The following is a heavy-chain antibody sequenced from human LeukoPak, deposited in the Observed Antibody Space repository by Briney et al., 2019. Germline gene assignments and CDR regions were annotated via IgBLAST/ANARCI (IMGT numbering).Heavy chain of an antibody. J-gene: IGHJ3*02. V-gene: IGHV1-2*02. CDR1: GYTFTGYY. CDR3: AGASWEFDAFDI. D-gene: IGHD1-26*01. Sequence: ASVKVSCKASGYTFTGYYMHWVRQAPGQGLEWMGWIDPNSGGTNYAQKFQGRVTMTRDTSISTAYMELSRLRSDDTAVYYCAGASWEFDAFDIWGQGTMVTVSS. CDR2: IDPNSGGT.